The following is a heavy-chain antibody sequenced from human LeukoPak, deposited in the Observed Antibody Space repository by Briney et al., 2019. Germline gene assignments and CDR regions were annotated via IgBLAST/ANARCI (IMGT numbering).Heavy chain of an antibody. D-gene: IGHD6-19*01. CDR2: IKQDGSEK. CDR1: GFTFTNYW. Sequence: PGGSLRLSCAASGFTFTNYWMGWVRQAPGKGLEWVANIKQDGSEKYYVGSVKGRFTVSRDNAKNSLYLQMNSLRAEDTAVYYCARVQGSSGPGIFEYWGQGTLVTVSS. V-gene: IGHV3-7*01. J-gene: IGHJ4*02. CDR3: ARVQGSSGPGIFEY.